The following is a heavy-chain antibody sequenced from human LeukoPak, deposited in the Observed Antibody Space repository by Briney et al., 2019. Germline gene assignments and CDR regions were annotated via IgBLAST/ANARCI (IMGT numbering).Heavy chain of an antibody. CDR1: GYTFTDYC. CDR3: ARDPEWGFDP. D-gene: IGHD2-8*01. J-gene: IGHJ5*02. Sequence: ASVKVSCKASGYTFTDYCIHWVRQAPGQGLEWMGWINPNSGGTNYAQRFQGRVTMTRDTSITTAYMEVSSLRSDDTAVYYCARDPEWGFDPWGQGTLVTVSS. V-gene: IGHV1-2*02. CDR2: INPNSGGT.